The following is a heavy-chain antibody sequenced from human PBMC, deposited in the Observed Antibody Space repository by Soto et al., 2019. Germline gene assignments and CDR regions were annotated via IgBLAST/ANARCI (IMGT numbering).Heavy chain of an antibody. D-gene: IGHD6-13*01. J-gene: IGHJ6*02. CDR1: GFTFSSYA. CDR2: ISYDGSNK. V-gene: IGHV3-30-3*01. Sequence: GGSLRLSCAASGFTFSSYAMHWVRQAPGKGLEWVAVISYDGSNKYYADSVKGRFTISRDNSKNTLYLQMNSLRAEDTAVYYCAREEQQLVPFYYYYGMDVWGQGTTVTVSS. CDR3: AREEQQLVPFYYYYGMDV.